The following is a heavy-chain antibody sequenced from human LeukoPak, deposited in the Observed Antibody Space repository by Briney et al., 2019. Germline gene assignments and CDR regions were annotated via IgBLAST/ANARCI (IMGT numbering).Heavy chain of an antibody. Sequence: SVKVSCKASGGTFSSYAISWVRQAPGQGLEWMGRIIPILGIANYAQKFQGRVTITADKSTSTAYMELSSLRSEETAVYYCAGSAYCSGSYYYYYYYGMDVWGQGTTVTVSS. CDR1: GGTFSSYA. CDR2: IIPILGIA. CDR3: AGSAYCSGSYYYYYYYGMDV. J-gene: IGHJ6*02. D-gene: IGHD3-10*01. V-gene: IGHV1-69*04.